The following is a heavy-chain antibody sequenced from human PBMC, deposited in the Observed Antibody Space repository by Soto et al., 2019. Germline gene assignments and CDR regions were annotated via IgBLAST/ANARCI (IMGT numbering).Heavy chain of an antibody. CDR1: VFILSDCA. J-gene: IGHJ6*03. CDR3: ARDLSWGSNWYYYMDV. Sequence: GLLRLSYTTFVFILSDCAMSWVLQAPRKGQEWVSYISSSSSVIDYADSVKGRFTVSRDNARNSLYLQMNSLRAEDTAVYYCARDLSWGSNWYYYMDVWGKGTTVTVSS. D-gene: IGHD7-27*01. CDR2: ISSSSSVI. V-gene: IGHV3-48*01.